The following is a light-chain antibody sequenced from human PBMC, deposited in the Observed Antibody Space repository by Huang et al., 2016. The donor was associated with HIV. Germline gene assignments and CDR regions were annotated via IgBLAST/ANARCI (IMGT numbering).Light chain of an antibody. V-gene: IGKV1-27*01. CDR3: QKYKSAPYT. Sequence: DIHMTQSPSSLSSSVGDRVTITCRASQDIRNYLAWYQQKPGTAPKLLISAASTLQSGVPSRFSGSGSGKDFTLTIGSLQPEDVATYYCQKYKSAPYTFGQGTKLEIK. J-gene: IGKJ2*01. CDR1: QDIRNY. CDR2: AAS.